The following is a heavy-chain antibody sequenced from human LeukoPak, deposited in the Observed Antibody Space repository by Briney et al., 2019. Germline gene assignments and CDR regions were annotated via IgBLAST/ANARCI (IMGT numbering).Heavy chain of an antibody. CDR1: GGSFNSYF. V-gene: IGHV4-4*07. D-gene: IGHD3-22*01. CDR3: AKSNGYGLIDI. Sequence: PSQTLSLTCTVSGGSFNSYFWSWLRQPAGKGLEWIGRIYASGTTNFNPSLKSRVTMSVDTSKKQVSLKLSSVTAADTAVYYCAKSNGYGLIDIWGQGTMVTVSS. J-gene: IGHJ3*02. CDR2: IYASGTT.